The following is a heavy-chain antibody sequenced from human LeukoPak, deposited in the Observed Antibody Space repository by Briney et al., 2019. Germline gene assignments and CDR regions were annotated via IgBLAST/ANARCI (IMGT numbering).Heavy chain of an antibody. Sequence: SETLSLTCSVSGYAISSGYFWGWIRQPAGKGLEWIGRIYTSGSTNYNPSLKSRVTMSVDTSKNQFSLKLSSVTAADTAVYYCARDSFSSSWYFDYWGQGTLVTVSS. CDR3: ARDSFSSSWYFDY. CDR2: IYTSGST. D-gene: IGHD6-13*01. V-gene: IGHV4-4*07. CDR1: GYAISSGYF. J-gene: IGHJ4*02.